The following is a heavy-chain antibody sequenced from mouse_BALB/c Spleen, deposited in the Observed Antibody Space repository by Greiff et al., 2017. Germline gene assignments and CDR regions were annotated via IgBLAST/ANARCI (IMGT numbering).Heavy chain of an antibody. CDR3: ARSEGGGNPAWFAY. J-gene: IGHJ3*01. Sequence: VQLKQSGPELVKPGASVKISCKASGYSFTGYFMNWVMQSHGKSLEWIGRINPYNGDTFYNQKFKGKATLTVDKSSSTAHMELRSLASEDSAVYYCARSEGGGNPAWFAYWGQGTLVTVSA. CDR2: INPYNGDT. CDR1: GYSFTGYF. V-gene: IGHV1-20*02. D-gene: IGHD1-1*02.